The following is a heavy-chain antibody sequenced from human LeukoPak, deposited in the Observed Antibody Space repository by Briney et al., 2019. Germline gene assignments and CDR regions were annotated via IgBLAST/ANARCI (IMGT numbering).Heavy chain of an antibody. Sequence: SETLSLTCAVYDGSFSSYYWTWIRQSPGKGLEWIGEINHSGSTNFNPSLRSRVTISLDTSRNQLSLKLNSVTAADTAVYYCARLRSPGTDWGQGTLVTVSS. V-gene: IGHV4-34*01. CDR2: INHSGST. J-gene: IGHJ4*02. CDR1: DGSFSSYY. CDR3: ARLRSPGTD. D-gene: IGHD1-1*01.